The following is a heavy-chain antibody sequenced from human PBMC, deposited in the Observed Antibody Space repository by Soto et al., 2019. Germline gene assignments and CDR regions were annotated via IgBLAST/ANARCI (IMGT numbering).Heavy chain of an antibody. J-gene: IGHJ6*02. Sequence: ASVKVSCKASGYTFSSYAISWVRQAPGQGLEWLGRISPYNDDTKYAQKLQGRVFMTTDTPTKTAHLDLRSLRSDDTAVYYCARGGYYDSSGSRDYHYYGMDVWGQGTTVTVSS. V-gene: IGHV1-18*01. CDR2: ISPYNDDT. CDR1: GYTFSSYA. CDR3: ARGGYYDSSGSRDYHYYGMDV. D-gene: IGHD3-22*01.